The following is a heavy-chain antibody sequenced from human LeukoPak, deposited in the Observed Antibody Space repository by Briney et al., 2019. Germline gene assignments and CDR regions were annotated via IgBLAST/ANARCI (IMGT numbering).Heavy chain of an antibody. Sequence: ASVKVSCKASGYTFTGYHMHWVRQAPGQGLEWMGWINPNSGGTNYAQKFQGRVTMTTDTSISTAYMELSRLRSDDTAVYYCARANTTVAYDYVWGSYRYYKTIHPNWFDPWGQGTLVTVSS. CDR3: ARANTTVAYDYVWGSYRYYKTIHPNWFDP. CDR2: INPNSGGT. V-gene: IGHV1-2*02. J-gene: IGHJ5*02. D-gene: IGHD3-16*02. CDR1: GYTFTGYH.